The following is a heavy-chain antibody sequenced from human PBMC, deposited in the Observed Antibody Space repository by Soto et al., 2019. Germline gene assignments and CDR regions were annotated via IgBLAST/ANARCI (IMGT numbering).Heavy chain of an antibody. V-gene: IGHV4-31*03. D-gene: IGHD2-8*01. CDR3: ATKPNGLYYFDY. CDR1: GGSISSGGYY. CDR2: IYSSGIT. Sequence: SEILSLTCTVSGGSISSGGYYWSWIRQHPGKGLEWIGYIYSSGITYYDPSLKSRVTMSVDMSKNQFSLRLSSVTAADTAVYYCATKPNGLYYFDYWGQGALVTVSS. J-gene: IGHJ4*02.